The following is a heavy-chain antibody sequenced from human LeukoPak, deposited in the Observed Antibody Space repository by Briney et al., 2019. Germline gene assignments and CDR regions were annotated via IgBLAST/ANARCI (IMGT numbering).Heavy chain of an antibody. CDR2: IIPLYGTA. V-gene: IGHV1-69*13. Sequence: GASVKVSCKASGYTFTSYAISWVRQAPGQGLEWMGGIIPLYGTANYAQKFQGRVTITADESTSTAFMELSSLRSEDTAVYYCARDRDYSDYRGYMDVWGKGTTVTVSS. D-gene: IGHD4-11*01. J-gene: IGHJ6*03. CDR1: GYTFTSYA. CDR3: ARDRDYSDYRGYMDV.